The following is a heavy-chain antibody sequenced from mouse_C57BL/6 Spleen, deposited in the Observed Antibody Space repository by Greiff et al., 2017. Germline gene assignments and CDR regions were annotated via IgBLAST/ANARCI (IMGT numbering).Heavy chain of an antibody. V-gene: IGHV1-52*01. D-gene: IGHD1-1*01. J-gene: IGHJ3*01. CDR1: GYTFTSYW. CDR2: IDPSDSET. CDR3: ARVSYGSSYLFAY. Sequence: VQLQQPGAELVRPGSSVKLSCKASGYTFTSYWMHWVQQRPIQGLEWIGNIDPSDSETHYNQKFKDKATLTVDKSSSTAYMQLSSLTSEDSAVYYCARVSYGSSYLFAYWGQGTLVTVSA.